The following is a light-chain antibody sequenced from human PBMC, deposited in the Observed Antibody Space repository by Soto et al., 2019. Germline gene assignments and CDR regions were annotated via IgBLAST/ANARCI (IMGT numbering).Light chain of an antibody. CDR2: DVS. J-gene: IGLJ1*01. V-gene: IGLV2-11*01. CDR1: SSDVGNYNY. CDR3: FSYAGSYTFYV. Sequence: QSALTQPRSVSGSPGQSVTISCTGTSSDVGNYNYVSWYQQHPGKAPKLMIYDVSKRPSVVHDRFSGSKSGNTASLTISGLQAEDEADYYCFSYAGSYTFYVFVTGTKLNVL.